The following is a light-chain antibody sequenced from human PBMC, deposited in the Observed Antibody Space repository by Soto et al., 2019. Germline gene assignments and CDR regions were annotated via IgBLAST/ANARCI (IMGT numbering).Light chain of an antibody. J-gene: IGLJ1*01. CDR2: EVS. CDR3: SSYTSSSTLV. V-gene: IGLV2-14*01. CDR1: SSDVGGYNY. Sequence: QPVLTQPAPVSGSPGQSITISCTGTSSDVGGYNYVSWYQQHPGKAPKLMIYEVSNRPSGVSNRFSGSKSGNTASLTISGLQAEDEADYYCSSYTSSSTLVFGPGTK.